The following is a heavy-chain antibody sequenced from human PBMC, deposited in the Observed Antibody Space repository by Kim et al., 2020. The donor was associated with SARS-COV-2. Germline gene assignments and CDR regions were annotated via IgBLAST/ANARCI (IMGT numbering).Heavy chain of an antibody. CDR2: ISAYNGNT. J-gene: IGHJ6*02. Sequence: ASVKVSCKASGYTFTSYGISWVRQAPGQGLEWMGWISAYNGNTNYAQKLQGRVTMTTDTSTSTAYMELRSLRSDDTAVYYCASSQGPMVRGVTDYYYYGMAVWGQGTTVTVSS. CDR3: ASSQGPMVRGVTDYYYYGMAV. CDR1: GYTFTSYG. D-gene: IGHD3-10*01. V-gene: IGHV1-18*01.